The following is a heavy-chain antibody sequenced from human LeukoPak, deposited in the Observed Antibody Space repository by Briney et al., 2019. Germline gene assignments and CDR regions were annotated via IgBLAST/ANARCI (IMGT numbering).Heavy chain of an antibody. CDR1: GYTFTGYY. CDR3: ARARFTVFGVVDL. J-gene: IGHJ5*02. CDR2: INPNSGGT. Sequence: ASVKVSCKASGYTFTGYYMHWVRQAPGQGLEWMGWINPNSGGTNYAQKFQGRVTMTRDTSISTAYMELSRLRSDDTAVYYCARARFTVFGVVDLWGQGTLVTVSS. D-gene: IGHD3-3*01. V-gene: IGHV1-2*02.